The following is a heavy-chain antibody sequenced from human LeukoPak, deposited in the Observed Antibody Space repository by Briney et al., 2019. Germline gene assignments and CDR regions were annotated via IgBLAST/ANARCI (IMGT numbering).Heavy chain of an antibody. CDR3: AKVPVIWGYYYYYYMDV. Sequence: PGGSLRLSGAASGFTFSSYGMHWVRQAPGKGLEWVAFIWYEGSNKYYADSVKGRFTISRDNSKNTLYLQMNSLRAEDTAVYYCAKVPVIWGYYYYYYMDVWGKGTTVTVSS. V-gene: IGHV3-30*02. D-gene: IGHD3-16*01. CDR2: IWYEGSNK. CDR1: GFTFSSYG. J-gene: IGHJ6*03.